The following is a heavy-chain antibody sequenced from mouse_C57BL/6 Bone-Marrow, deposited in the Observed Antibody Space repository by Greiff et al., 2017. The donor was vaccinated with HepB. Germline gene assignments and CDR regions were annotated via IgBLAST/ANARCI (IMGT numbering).Heavy chain of an antibody. J-gene: IGHJ1*03. D-gene: IGHD1-1*01. CDR2: IYPGDGDT. Sequence: VQLQQSGPELVKPGASVKISCKASGYAFSSSWMNWVQQRPGKGLEWIGRIYPGDGDTNYTGKFKGKATLTADKSSSTAYMQLSSLTSEDSAVYFCARSFFTTVVNWYFDVWGTGTTVTVSS. CDR1: GYAFSSSW. V-gene: IGHV1-82*01. CDR3: ARSFFTTVVNWYFDV.